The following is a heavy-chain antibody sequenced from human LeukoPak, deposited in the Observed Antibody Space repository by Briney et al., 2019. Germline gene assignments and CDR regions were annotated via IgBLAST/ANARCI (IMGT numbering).Heavy chain of an antibody. V-gene: IGHV1-2*02. J-gene: IGHJ4*02. Sequence: ASVKVSCKASGYTFTGYYMHWVRQTPGQGLEWMGWINPNSGGTNYAQKFQGRVTMTRDTSTSTAYMELSRLRSDDTAVYYCASQPRIAAAGTVFDYWGQGTLVTVSS. CDR2: INPNSGGT. CDR3: ASQPRIAAAGTVFDY. D-gene: IGHD6-13*01. CDR1: GYTFTGYY.